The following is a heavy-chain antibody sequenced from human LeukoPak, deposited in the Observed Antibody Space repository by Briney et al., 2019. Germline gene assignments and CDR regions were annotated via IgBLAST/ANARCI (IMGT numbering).Heavy chain of an antibody. CDR1: GGSISSYY. Sequence: SETLSLTCTVSGGSISSYYWSWIRQPPGKGLEWIGYIYYSGSTNYNPPLKSRVTISVDTSKNQFSLKLSSVTAADTSVYYCARELAVAGSSAFDIWGQGTMVTVSS. J-gene: IGHJ3*02. D-gene: IGHD6-19*01. V-gene: IGHV4-59*01. CDR2: IYYSGST. CDR3: ARELAVAGSSAFDI.